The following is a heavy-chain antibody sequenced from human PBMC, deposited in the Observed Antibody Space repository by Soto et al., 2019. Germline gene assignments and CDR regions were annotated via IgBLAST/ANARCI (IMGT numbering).Heavy chain of an antibody. D-gene: IGHD3-22*01. Sequence: SETLSLTCSVSAGPISSGYYYWIWIRQPPGKDLEWIGNIYYSGNTYYNPSLKSRLIISIDTSNNQFSLRVGPVTAADTAVDYCARGGAERDRKRLNIWGQGTMVIVSS. J-gene: IGHJ3*02. CDR2: IYYSGNT. CDR1: AGPISSGYYY. CDR3: ARGGAERDRKRLNI. V-gene: IGHV4-30-4*01.